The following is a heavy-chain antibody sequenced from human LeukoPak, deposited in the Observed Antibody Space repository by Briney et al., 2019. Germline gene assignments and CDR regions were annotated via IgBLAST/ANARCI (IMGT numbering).Heavy chain of an antibody. J-gene: IGHJ4*02. V-gene: IGHV3-30-3*01. D-gene: IGHD6-13*01. CDR1: GFTFSSYN. CDR3: ARDWGIAAAGTSYYFDY. CDR2: ISYDGSNK. Sequence: GGSLRLSCAPSGFTFSSYNLNWVRQAPGKGLEWVAVISYDGSNKYYADSVKGRFTISRDNSKNTLYLQMNSLRAEDTAVYYCARDWGIAAAGTSYYFDYWGQGTLVTVSS.